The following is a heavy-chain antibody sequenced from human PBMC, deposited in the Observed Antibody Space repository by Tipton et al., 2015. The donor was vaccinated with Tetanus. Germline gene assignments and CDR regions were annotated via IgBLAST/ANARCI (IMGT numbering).Heavy chain of an antibody. CDR2: ISSTSRYI. CDR1: GFTFSNYK. J-gene: IGHJ4*02. V-gene: IGHV3-21*06. Sequence: SLILSCEVSGFTFSNYKMNWVRQAPGRGLEWVSSISSTSRYINYADSVKGRFTVSRDNAKSSLFLQLDSLRDDDTAVYYCVSGAALDYWGQGTLITVSS. CDR3: VSGAALDY. D-gene: IGHD6-25*01.